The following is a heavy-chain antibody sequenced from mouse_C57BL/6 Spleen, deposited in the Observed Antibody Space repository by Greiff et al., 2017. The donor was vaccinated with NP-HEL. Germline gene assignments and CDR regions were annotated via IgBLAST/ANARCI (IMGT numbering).Heavy chain of an antibody. CDR3: ARSGPYYGSSPWFAY. J-gene: IGHJ3*01. V-gene: IGHV1-63*01. D-gene: IGHD1-1*01. CDR2: IYPGGGYT. Sequence: VQLQQSGAELVRPGTSVKMSCKASGYTFTNYWIGWAKQRPGHGLEWIGDIYPGGGYTNYNEKFKGKATLTADKSSSTAYMQFSSLTSEDSAIYYGARSGPYYGSSPWFAYWGQGTLVTVSA. CDR1: GYTFTNYW.